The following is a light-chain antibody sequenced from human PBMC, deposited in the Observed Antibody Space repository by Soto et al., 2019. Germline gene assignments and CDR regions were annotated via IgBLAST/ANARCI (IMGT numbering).Light chain of an antibody. CDR1: QDINHY. Sequence: DIQMTQYPSSLSASLGARVTITCRASQDINHYLAWFQQKPGRAPKSLLYTASSLQTGVPSKFSGSGYGTEFPLAISSLQPEDSATYYCQQYKSYPWTFGQGNKVEI. CDR2: TAS. V-gene: IGKV1-16*02. CDR3: QQYKSYPWT. J-gene: IGKJ1*01.